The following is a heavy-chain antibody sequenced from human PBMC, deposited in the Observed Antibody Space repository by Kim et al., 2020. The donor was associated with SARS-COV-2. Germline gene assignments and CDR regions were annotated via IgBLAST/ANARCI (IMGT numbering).Heavy chain of an antibody. J-gene: IGHJ6*02. V-gene: IGHV3-7*01. CDR3: AALYGIDV. Sequence: DDGAKYCLDPVKGESTISRDNAKNSLYLQMNSLRADDTAVYYCAALYGIDVWGQGTTVIVSS. CDR2: DDGAK.